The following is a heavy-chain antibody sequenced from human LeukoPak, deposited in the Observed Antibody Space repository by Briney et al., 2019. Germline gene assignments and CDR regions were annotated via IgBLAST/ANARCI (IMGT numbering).Heavy chain of an antibody. Sequence: SETLSLTCTVSGGSISSSSYYWGWIRQPPGKGLEWFGSIYYSGSTYYNPSLKSRVTISVDTSKNQFSLKLSSVTAADTAVYYCARRTIVAVASFWFDPWGQGTLVTVSS. CDR1: GGSISSSSYY. V-gene: IGHV4-39*01. CDR2: IYYSGST. D-gene: IGHD6-19*01. CDR3: ARRTIVAVASFWFDP. J-gene: IGHJ5*02.